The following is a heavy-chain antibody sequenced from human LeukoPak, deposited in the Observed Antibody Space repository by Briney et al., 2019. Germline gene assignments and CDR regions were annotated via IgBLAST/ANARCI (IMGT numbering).Heavy chain of an antibody. CDR2: ISSSSSTI. CDR3: ANTYYYDSSTCG. V-gene: IGHV3-48*01. J-gene: IGHJ4*02. D-gene: IGHD3-22*01. CDR1: GFTFSSYS. Sequence: GGSLRLSCAASGFTFSSYSMNWVRQAPGKGLEWVSYISSSSSTIYYADSVKGRFTISRDNAKNSLYLQLNSLRAEDTAVYYCANTYYYDSSTCGWGQGTLVTVSS.